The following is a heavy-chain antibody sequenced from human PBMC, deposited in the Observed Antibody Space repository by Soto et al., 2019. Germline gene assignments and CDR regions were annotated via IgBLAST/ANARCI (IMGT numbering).Heavy chain of an antibody. CDR1: GGSISSYY. J-gene: IGHJ4*02. CDR3: ARRYGGNLDY. V-gene: IGHV4-59*08. CDR2: IYYSGST. Sequence: QVQLQESGPRLVKPSETLSLTCTVSGGSISSYYWSWIRQPPGKGLEWIGYIYYSGSTNYNPSLKSLVTISVDTSKNQFSLKLSSVTAADTAVYYCARRYGGNLDYWGQGTLVTVSS. D-gene: IGHD1-26*01.